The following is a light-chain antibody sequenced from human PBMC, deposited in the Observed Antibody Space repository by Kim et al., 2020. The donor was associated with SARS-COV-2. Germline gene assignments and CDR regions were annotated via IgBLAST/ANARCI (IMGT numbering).Light chain of an antibody. CDR3: QQSYSLPYT. CDR2: AAS. Sequence: SASVGDRVTITCRASQSISSYLNWYQQKPGKAPKLLIYAASSLQSGVPSRFSGSVSGTDFTLTISSLQPEDSATYSCQQSYSLPYTFGQGTKLEI. J-gene: IGKJ2*01. V-gene: IGKV1-39*01. CDR1: QSISSY.